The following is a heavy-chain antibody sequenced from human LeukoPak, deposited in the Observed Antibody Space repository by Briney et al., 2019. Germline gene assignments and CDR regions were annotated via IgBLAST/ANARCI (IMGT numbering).Heavy chain of an antibody. CDR2: INPNSGGT. CDR3: ARGLRYCSGGSCD. V-gene: IGHV1-2*02. J-gene: IGHJ4*02. CDR1: GYTFTGYY. D-gene: IGHD2-15*01. Sequence: GGSVKVSCKASGYTFTGYYMHWVRQAPGQGLEWMGWINPNSGGTNYAQKFQGRVTMTRDTSISTAYMELSRLRPDDTAVYYCARGLRYCSGGSCDWGQGTLVTVSS.